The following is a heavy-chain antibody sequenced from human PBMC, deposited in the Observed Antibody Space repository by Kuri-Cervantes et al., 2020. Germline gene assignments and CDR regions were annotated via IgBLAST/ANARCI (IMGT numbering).Heavy chain of an antibody. CDR3: ARSTNFDCSGGRCVRGWFDP. J-gene: IGHJ5*02. CDR2: INPSGGTT. D-gene: IGHD2-15*01. CDR1: GYTFTSYA. Sequence: ASVKVSCKASGYTFTSYAMNWVRQAPGQGFEWMGIINPSGGTTSYAQKFQGRVTMSRDTSTSTFYMELSSLRSEDTAVYYCARSTNFDCSGGRCVRGWFDPWGQGTLVTVSS. V-gene: IGHV1-46*01.